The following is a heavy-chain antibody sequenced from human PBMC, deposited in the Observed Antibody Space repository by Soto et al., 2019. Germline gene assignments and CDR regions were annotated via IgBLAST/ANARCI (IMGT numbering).Heavy chain of an antibody. CDR3: ARHHPRSVAAAEIPFDF. Sequence: KTSETLSLTCTVSGDSIGSYHWSWVRQPPGKGLEWIGFMFSRGSANYNPSLKSRVTISVDTSKSQFSLKLTSVTAADTAIYYCARHHPRSVAAAEIPFDFWGKGTLVTVS. CDR2: MFSRGSA. V-gene: IGHV4-59*01. CDR1: GDSIGSYH. D-gene: IGHD6-25*01. J-gene: IGHJ4*02.